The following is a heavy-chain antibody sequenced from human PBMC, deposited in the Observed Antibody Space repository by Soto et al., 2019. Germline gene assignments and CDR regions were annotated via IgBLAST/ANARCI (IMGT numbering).Heavy chain of an antibody. D-gene: IGHD3-10*01. CDR1: GYTLTELS. J-gene: IGHJ6*02. Sequence: GASVKVSCKVSGYTLTELSMHWVRQAPGKGHEWMGGFDPEDGETIYAQKFQGRVTMTEDTSTDTAYMELSSLRSEDTAVYYCATVDMVRGVISPSYYYYGMDVLGQGTTVTVSS. CDR2: FDPEDGET. CDR3: ATVDMVRGVISPSYYYYGMDV. V-gene: IGHV1-24*01.